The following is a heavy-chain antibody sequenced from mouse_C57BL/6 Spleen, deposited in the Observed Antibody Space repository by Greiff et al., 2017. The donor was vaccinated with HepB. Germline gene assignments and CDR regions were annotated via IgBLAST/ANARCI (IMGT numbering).Heavy chain of an antibody. CDR3: ARQGDYDYDGAMDY. CDR2: ISSGGSYT. D-gene: IGHD2-4*01. J-gene: IGHJ4*01. V-gene: IGHV5-6*01. CDR1: GFTFSSYG. Sequence: EVQRVESGGDLVKPGGSLKLSCAASGFTFSSYGMSWVRQTPDKRLEWVATISSGGSYTYYPDSVKGRFTISRDNAKNTLYLQMSSLKSEDTAMYYCARQGDYDYDGAMDYWGQGTLVTVSS.